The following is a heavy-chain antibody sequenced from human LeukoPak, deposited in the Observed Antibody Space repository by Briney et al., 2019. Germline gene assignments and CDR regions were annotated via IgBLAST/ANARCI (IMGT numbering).Heavy chain of an antibody. CDR3: ARDAKSGYSSSWDDY. CDR2: ISSSGNII. Sequence: GGSLRLSCAASGFTFSDYYMSWIRQAPGKGLEWVSYISSSGNIIYYVDSVKGRFTISRDNAKNSLYLQMNSLRAEDTAVYYCARDAKSGYSSSWDDYWGQGTLVTVSS. CDR1: GFTFSDYY. D-gene: IGHD6-13*01. V-gene: IGHV3-11*01. J-gene: IGHJ4*02.